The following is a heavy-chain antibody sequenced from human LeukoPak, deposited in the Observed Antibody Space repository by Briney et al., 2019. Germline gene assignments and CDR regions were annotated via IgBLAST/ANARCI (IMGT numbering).Heavy chain of an antibody. Sequence: PGGSLRLSCAASGFTFSSYAMSWVRQAPGKGLEWVSAISGSGGSTYYADSVKGRFTISRDNAKNSLYLQMNSLRAEDTAVYYCARPSSTSRQMWSYYFDYWGQGTLVTVSS. CDR2: ISGSGGST. CDR1: GFTFSSYA. CDR3: ARPSSTSRQMWSYYFDY. V-gene: IGHV3-23*01. D-gene: IGHD2-2*01. J-gene: IGHJ4*02.